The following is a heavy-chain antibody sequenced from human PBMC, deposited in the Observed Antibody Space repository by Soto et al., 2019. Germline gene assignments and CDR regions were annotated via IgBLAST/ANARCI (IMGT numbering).Heavy chain of an antibody. D-gene: IGHD6-19*01. Sequence: SETLSLTCTVSGGSISSYYWSWIRQPPGKGLEWIGYIYYSGSTNYNPSLKSRVTISVDTSKNQFSLKLSSVTAADTAVYYCARDSSSGFDYWGQGTLVTVSS. V-gene: IGHV4-59*01. J-gene: IGHJ4*02. CDR3: ARDSSSGFDY. CDR1: GGSISSYY. CDR2: IYYSGST.